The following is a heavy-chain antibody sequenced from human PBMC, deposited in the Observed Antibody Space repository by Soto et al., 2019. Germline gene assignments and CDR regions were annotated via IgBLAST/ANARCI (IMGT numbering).Heavy chain of an antibody. V-gene: IGHV3-53*01. D-gene: IGHD3-10*01. Sequence: GGSLRLSCAASGFTVSSNYMSWVRQAPGKGLEWVSVIYSGGSTYYADSVKGRFTISRDNSKNTLYLQMNSLRAEDTAVYYSARTLGLLWFGESPNHTWFDPWAQGTLVTVSS. CDR2: IYSGGST. J-gene: IGHJ5*02. CDR1: GFTVSSNY. CDR3: ARTLGLLWFGESPNHTWFDP.